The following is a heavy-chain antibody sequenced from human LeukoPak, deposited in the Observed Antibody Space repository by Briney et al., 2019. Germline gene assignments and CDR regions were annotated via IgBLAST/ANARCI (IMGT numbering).Heavy chain of an antibody. Sequence: PGGSLRLSCAASGFTFSSYAMHWVRQAPGKGLEWVAVISYDGSNKYYADSVKGRFTISRDNSKNTLYLQMNSLRAEDTAVYYCAKPYDGSGSYYRRPLDCWGQGTLVTVSS. CDR2: ISYDGSNK. D-gene: IGHD3-10*01. J-gene: IGHJ4*02. CDR3: AKPYDGSGSYYRRPLDC. V-gene: IGHV3-30*04. CDR1: GFTFSSYA.